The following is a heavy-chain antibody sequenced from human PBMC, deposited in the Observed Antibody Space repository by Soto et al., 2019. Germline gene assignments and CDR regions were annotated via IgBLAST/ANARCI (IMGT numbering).Heavy chain of an antibody. Sequence: QVQLVESGGGVVQPGRSLRLSCAASGFTFSSYGMHWVRQAPGKGLEWVAVIWYDGSNKNYADSVKGRFTISRDNSKKTLYLQMNSLRAEDTAVYYCARGGFWSGYYTGDRYYYYMDVWGKGTTVTVSS. CDR3: ARGGFWSGYYTGDRYYYYMDV. D-gene: IGHD3-3*01. CDR1: GFTFSSYG. CDR2: IWYDGSNK. V-gene: IGHV3-33*01. J-gene: IGHJ6*03.